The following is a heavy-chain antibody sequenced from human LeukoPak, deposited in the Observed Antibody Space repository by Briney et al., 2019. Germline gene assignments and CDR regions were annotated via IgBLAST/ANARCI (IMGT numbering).Heavy chain of an antibody. CDR2: IYYSGST. D-gene: IGHD6-13*01. CDR3: ARRIATDGSKFFDY. J-gene: IGHJ4*02. CDR1: GGSISNSGFY. Sequence: SETLSLTCTVSGGSISNSGFYWGWIRQPPGKGLEWIATIYYSGSTYYNPSLKSRVTMSVDTSKNQFSLNLSSVTAADTAVYYCARRIATDGSKFFDYWGQGTLVTVSP. V-gene: IGHV4-39*01.